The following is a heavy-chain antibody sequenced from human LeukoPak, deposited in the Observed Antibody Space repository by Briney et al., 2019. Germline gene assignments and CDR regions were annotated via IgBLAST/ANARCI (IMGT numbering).Heavy chain of an antibody. CDR3: ASREGSQGGYCSSTSCYTGYY. J-gene: IGHJ4*02. Sequence: SETLSLTCAVYGGSFSGYYWSWIRQPPGKGLEWIGYIYYSGSTYYNPSLKSRVTISVDTSKNQFSLKLSSVTAADTAVYYCASREGSQGGYCSSTSCYTGYYWGQGTLVTVSS. V-gene: IGHV4-30-4*08. CDR2: IYYSGST. CDR1: GGSFSGYY. D-gene: IGHD2-2*02.